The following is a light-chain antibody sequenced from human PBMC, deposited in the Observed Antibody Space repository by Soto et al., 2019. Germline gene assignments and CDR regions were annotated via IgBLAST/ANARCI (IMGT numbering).Light chain of an antibody. CDR2: EVS. Sequence: QSALTQPASVSGSPGQSITISCTGTSSDVGGYNYVSWYQQHPGKAPKLIIYEVSNRPSGVSNRFSGSKSGNTASLTSSGLQAEDEADYYCNSYTSKSTGVFGTGTKLTVL. J-gene: IGLJ1*01. CDR1: SSDVGGYNY. V-gene: IGLV2-14*01. CDR3: NSYTSKSTGV.